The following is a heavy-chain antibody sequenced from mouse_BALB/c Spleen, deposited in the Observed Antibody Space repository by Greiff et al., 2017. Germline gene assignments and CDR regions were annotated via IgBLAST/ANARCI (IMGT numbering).Heavy chain of an antibody. CDR3: ARHSSYEAMDY. CDR2: ISSGGSYT. V-gene: IGHV5-9-3*01. Sequence: EVQLVESGGGLVKPGGSLKLSCAASGFTFSSYAMSWVRQTPEKRLEWVATISSGGSYTYYPDSVMGRFTISRDNAKNTLYLQMSSLRSEDTAMYYCARHSSYEAMDYWGQGTSVTVSS. J-gene: IGHJ4*01. D-gene: IGHD1-1*01. CDR1: GFTFSSYA.